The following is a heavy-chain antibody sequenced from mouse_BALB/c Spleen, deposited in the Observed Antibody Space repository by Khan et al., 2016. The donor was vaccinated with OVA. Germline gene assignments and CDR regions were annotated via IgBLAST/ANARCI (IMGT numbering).Heavy chain of an antibody. J-gene: IGHJ3*01. Sequence: QVQLQQSGPELVKPGASVRISCKASGYTSTDYYINWMKQRPGQGLDWIGWIYPGNVNTKYNEKFKDKATLTADKSSSTAYMQLSSLTSEDSAVYFCAREGYYGNYRAWFAYWGQGTLVTVSA. CDR2: IYPGNVNT. CDR3: AREGYYGNYRAWFAY. CDR1: GYTSTDYY. V-gene: IGHV1S56*01. D-gene: IGHD2-1*01.